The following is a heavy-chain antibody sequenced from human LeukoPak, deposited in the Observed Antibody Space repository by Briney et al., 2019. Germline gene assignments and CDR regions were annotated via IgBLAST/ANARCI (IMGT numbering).Heavy chain of an antibody. Sequence: GGSLRLSCAASGFTFSSYGMHWVRQAPGKGLEWVAFIRYDGSNKYYADSVKGRFTISRDNSKNTLYLQMNSLRAEDTAVYYCAKDQPYYYDSSGSAPYFDYWGQGTLVTVSS. CDR2: IRYDGSNK. CDR1: GFTFSSYG. CDR3: AKDQPYYYDSSGSAPYFDY. D-gene: IGHD3-22*01. J-gene: IGHJ4*02. V-gene: IGHV3-30*02.